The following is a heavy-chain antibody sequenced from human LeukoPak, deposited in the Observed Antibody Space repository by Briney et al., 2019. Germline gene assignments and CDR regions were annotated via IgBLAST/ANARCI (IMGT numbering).Heavy chain of an antibody. CDR3: ARVLGPITIFGVSYYYYGMDV. CDR2: ISGSGGST. J-gene: IGHJ6*02. CDR1: GFTFSSYA. Sequence: PGGSLRLSCAASGFTFSSYAMSWVRQAPGKGLEWVSAISGSGGSTYYADSVKGRFTISRDNSKNTLYLLLNSLRAEDTAVYYCARVLGPITIFGVSYYYYGMDVWGQGTTVTVSS. D-gene: IGHD3-3*01. V-gene: IGHV3-23*01.